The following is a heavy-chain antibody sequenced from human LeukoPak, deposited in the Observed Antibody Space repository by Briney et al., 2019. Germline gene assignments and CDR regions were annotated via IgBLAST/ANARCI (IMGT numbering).Heavy chain of an antibody. V-gene: IGHV3-53*01. J-gene: IGHJ1*01. CDR2: IYSGGST. D-gene: IGHD1-26*01. CDR3: SLHSASDDLLQH. CDR1: GFTVSSNY. Sequence: GGSLRLSCAASGFTVSSNYMSWVRQAPGKGLEWVSVIYSGGSTYYADSVKGRFTISRDNSKNTLFLQVNSLRVEDTAVYYCSLHSASDDLLQHWGQGTLVTVS.